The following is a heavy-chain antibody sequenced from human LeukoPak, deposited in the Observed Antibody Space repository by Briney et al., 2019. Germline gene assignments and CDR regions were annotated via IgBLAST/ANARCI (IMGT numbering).Heavy chain of an antibody. V-gene: IGHV4-61*02. D-gene: IGHD5-18*01. CDR1: GGSISSGSYY. CDR3: ARGDTAHAFDI. Sequence: SETLSLTCTVSGGSISSGSYYWSWIRQPAGKGLEWIGRIYTSGSTNYNPSLKSRVTISVDTSKNQFSLKLSSVTAADTAVYYCARGDTAHAFDIWGQGTMVTVSS. CDR2: IYTSGST. J-gene: IGHJ3*02.